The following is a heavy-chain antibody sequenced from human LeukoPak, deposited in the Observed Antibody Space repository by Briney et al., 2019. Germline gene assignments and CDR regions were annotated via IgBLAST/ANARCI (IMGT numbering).Heavy chain of an antibody. J-gene: IGHJ4*02. D-gene: IGHD3-3*01. CDR1: GGSISSYY. CDR3: ARAPALVFGVVIYYFDY. Sequence: PSETLSLTCTVSGGSISSYYWSWIRQPAGKGLEWIGRIYTSGSTNYNPSLKSRVTMSVDTSKNQFSLKLSSVTAADTAVYYCARAPALVFGVVIYYFDYGGQGTLVTVSS. CDR2: IYTSGST. V-gene: IGHV4-4*07.